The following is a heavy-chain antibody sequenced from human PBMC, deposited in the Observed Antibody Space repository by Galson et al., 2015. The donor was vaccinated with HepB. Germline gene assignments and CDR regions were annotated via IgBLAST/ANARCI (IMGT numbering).Heavy chain of an antibody. V-gene: IGHV4-39*07. J-gene: IGHJ2*01. CDR3: ARDSAYSMIVVVPYWYFDL. D-gene: IGHD3-22*01. CDR2: MHYSGST. Sequence: ETLSLTCTVSGGSINSSNYYWVWIRRSPGKGLEWIGSMHYSGSTYQNPSLKSRVTISIDTSKNQFSLKLSSVTAADTAVYYCARDSAYSMIVVVPYWYFDLWGRGTLVTVSS. CDR1: GGSINSSNYY.